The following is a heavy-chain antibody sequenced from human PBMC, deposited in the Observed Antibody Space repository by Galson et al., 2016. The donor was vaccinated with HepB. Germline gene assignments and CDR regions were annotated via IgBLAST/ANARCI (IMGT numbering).Heavy chain of an antibody. Sequence: SLRLSCAASGFTFSSYAMTWVRQAPGKGLVWVSRINSDRSSTIYADSVKGRFTISRDNAKNTLYLQMNSLRAEDTAVYYCARGIAVEPSANWFDPWGQGSLVTVSS. CDR2: INSDRSST. CDR1: GFTFSSYA. J-gene: IGHJ5*02. D-gene: IGHD2-2*01. CDR3: ARGIAVEPSANWFDP. V-gene: IGHV3-74*01.